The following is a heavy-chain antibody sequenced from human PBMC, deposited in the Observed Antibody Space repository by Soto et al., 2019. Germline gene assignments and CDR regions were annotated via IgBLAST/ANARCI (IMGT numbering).Heavy chain of an antibody. D-gene: IGHD3-22*01. V-gene: IGHV3-30*18. CDR2: ISYDGNDK. J-gene: IGHJ4*02. Sequence: QMQLVESGGGVVQPGRSLRLSCAASGFTFSSYGIHWVRQAPGKGLEWVAVISYDGNDKYYADSVEGRFTISRDNSKNTLNLQMNSLRAEDTAVYYCAKGGDAYMDRSGHFLYSLDYWGQGALVTVSS. CDR1: GFTFSSYG. CDR3: AKGGDAYMDRSGHFLYSLDY.